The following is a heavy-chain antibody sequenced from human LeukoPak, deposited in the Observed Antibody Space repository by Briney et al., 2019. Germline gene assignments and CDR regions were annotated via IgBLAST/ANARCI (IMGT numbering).Heavy chain of an antibody. CDR2: IIPIFGTA. CDR1: GGTFSSYA. CDR3: ASRQIAVAGTTFGEYFQH. D-gene: IGHD6-19*01. Sequence: SVKVSCKASGGTFSSYAISWVRQAPGQGLEWLGRIIPIFGTANYAQKFQGRVTITTDESTSTAYMELSSLRSEDTAVYYCASRQIAVAGTTFGEYFQHWGQGTLVTVSS. V-gene: IGHV1-69*05. J-gene: IGHJ1*01.